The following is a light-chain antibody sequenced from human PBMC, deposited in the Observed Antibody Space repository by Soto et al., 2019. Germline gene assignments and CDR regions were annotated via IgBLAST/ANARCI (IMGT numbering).Light chain of an antibody. V-gene: IGKV1-9*01. J-gene: IGKJ5*01. Sequence: DIQLTQAPSFLSASVGDRVTITCRASQGLSSDLAWYQQKPGKAPKLLIYAASTLQSGVPSRFSGSGSGTEFTLTISSLQPEDCANYYCQQLNSYPITFGQGTRLEIK. CDR1: QGLSSD. CDR3: QQLNSYPIT. CDR2: AAS.